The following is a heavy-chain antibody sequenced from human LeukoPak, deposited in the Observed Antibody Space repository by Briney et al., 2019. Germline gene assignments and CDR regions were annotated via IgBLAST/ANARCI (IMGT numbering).Heavy chain of an antibody. Sequence: SETLSLTCTVSGGSISSYYWSWIRQPAGKGLEWIGRIYTSGSTNYNPSLKSRVTISVDTSKNQFSLKLSSVTAADTAVYYCAREPTTGERRGAFDIWGQGTMVTVSS. D-gene: IGHD1-1*01. CDR2: IYTSGST. J-gene: IGHJ3*02. CDR3: AREPTTGERRGAFDI. V-gene: IGHV4-4*07. CDR1: GGSISSYY.